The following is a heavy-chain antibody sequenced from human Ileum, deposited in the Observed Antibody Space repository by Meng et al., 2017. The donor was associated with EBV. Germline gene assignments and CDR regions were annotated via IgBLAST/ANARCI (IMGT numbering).Heavy chain of an antibody. Sequence: GRLVATGGGAGKPWRSLIVSCEASCFSLDPFDLFRGRQGPGKGLEWVAVISYDENIKFYADSVKGRFTISRDNSKNTLYLQLNSLRPDDTAFYYCTNLSSWGQGTLVTVSS. CDR3: TNLSS. CDR1: CFSLDPFD. V-gene: IGHV3-30*18. CDR2: ISYDENIK. D-gene: IGHD2/OR15-2a*01. J-gene: IGHJ5*02.